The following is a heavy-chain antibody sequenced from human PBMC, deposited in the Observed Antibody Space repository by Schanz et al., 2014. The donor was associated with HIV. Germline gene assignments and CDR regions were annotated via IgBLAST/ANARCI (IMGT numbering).Heavy chain of an antibody. CDR3: RGYRFYYGVDF. J-gene: IGHJ6*02. CDR1: GFSFDTFG. D-gene: IGHD5-18*01. CDR2: SRVKSDSYAT. Sequence: VQLVESGGGVVQPGRSLRLSCAGSGFSFDTFGIHWVRQAPGEGLEWVARSRVKSDSYATEYAASVTGRFTISRDDSKNSVYLQMNSLNIEDTAVYYCRGYRFYYGVDFWGQGTTVTVS. V-gene: IGHV3-72*01.